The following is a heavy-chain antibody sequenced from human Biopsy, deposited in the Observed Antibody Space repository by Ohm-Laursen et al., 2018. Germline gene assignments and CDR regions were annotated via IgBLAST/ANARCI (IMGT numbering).Heavy chain of an antibody. D-gene: IGHD3-10*01. CDR1: GFTFSGYA. CDR2: VTGSGRST. CDR3: AKGRSGGTGHGNWFDP. J-gene: IGHJ5*02. Sequence: SLRLSCAASGFTFSGYAMSWVRQGPEKGLEWVSVVTGSGRSTYYTDSVKGRFSISRDNSKNTLYLQMDSLRVEDTAVYYCAKGRSGGTGHGNWFDPWGQRTLVIVSS. V-gene: IGHV3-23*01.